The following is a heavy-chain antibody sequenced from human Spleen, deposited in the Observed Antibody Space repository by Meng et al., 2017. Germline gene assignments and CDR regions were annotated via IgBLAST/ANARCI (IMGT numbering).Heavy chain of an antibody. CDR1: GYSISSGYY. D-gene: IGHD3-22*01. Sequence: SETLSLTCTVSGYSISSGYYWGWIRQPPGKGLEWIGSIYHSGSTYYNPSLKRRVTISVDTSKNQFSLKLSSVTAADTAVYYCARLDYYDSSGYRGQVDYWGQGTLVTVSS. CDR2: IYHSGST. J-gene: IGHJ4*02. CDR3: ARLDYYDSSGYRGQVDY. V-gene: IGHV4-38-2*02.